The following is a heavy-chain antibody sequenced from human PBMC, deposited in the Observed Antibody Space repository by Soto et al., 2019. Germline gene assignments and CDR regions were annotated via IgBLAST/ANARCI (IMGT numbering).Heavy chain of an antibody. J-gene: IGHJ4*02. V-gene: IGHV3-23*01. CDR3: VEPAVAGPAYYDYDV. D-gene: IGHD6-19*01. CDR2: ISNSGGGT. CDR1: GFTFSSYA. Sequence: PAGSLRLSCVASGFTFSSYAMTWVHQAPGKGLEWVSGISNSGGGTYYADSVKGRFTISRDNSKNTLYLQMNSLRAEDTAVYYCVEPAVAGPAYYDYDVWGQGTLVTVSS.